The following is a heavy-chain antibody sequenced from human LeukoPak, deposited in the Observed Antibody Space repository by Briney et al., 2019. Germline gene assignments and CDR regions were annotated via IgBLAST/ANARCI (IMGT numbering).Heavy chain of an antibody. V-gene: IGHV3-11*06. CDR2: ITNSGRGA. CDR1: EFTFSDHY. J-gene: IGHJ6*04. CDR3: GRGHFGLDV. Sequence: GGSLRLSCAASEFTFSDHYMTWIRQAPGKGLEWVSYITNSGRGADYSDSVRGRFTTSRDNAKNSLYLQMNSLRPEDTAIYYCGRGHFGLDVWGKGTTVTVSS.